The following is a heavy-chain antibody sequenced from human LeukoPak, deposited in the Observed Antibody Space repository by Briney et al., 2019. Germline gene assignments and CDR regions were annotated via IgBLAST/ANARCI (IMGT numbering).Heavy chain of an antibody. Sequence: SETLSLTCTVSGGSISSYYWSWIRQPPGKGLEWIGYIYYSGSTNYNPSLKSRVAISVDTSKNQFSLKLSSVTAADTAVYYCARGPYCSSTSCQDHYYYYYMDVWGKGTTVTVSS. CDR1: GGSISSYY. D-gene: IGHD2-2*01. CDR3: ARGPYCSSTSCQDHYYYYYMDV. V-gene: IGHV4-59*01. J-gene: IGHJ6*03. CDR2: IYYSGST.